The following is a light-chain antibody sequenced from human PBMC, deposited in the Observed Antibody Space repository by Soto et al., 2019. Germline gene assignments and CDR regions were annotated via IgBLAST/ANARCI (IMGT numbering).Light chain of an antibody. CDR3: QSYDSSNLV. Sequence: NFMLTQPHSVSESPGKTVTISCTRSSGSIASNYVQWYQQRPGSAPTTVIYEDNQRHSGVPDRFSGSIDSSSNSASLTISGLKTEDEADYYCQSYDSSNLVFGGGTKLPVL. V-gene: IGLV6-57*04. CDR1: SGSIASNY. CDR2: EDN. J-gene: IGLJ2*01.